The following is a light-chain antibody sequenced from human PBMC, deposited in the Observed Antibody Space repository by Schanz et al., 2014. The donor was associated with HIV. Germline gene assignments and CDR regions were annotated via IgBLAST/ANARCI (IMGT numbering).Light chain of an antibody. CDR3: QQYNKYSPYS. CDR1: QDISTY. V-gene: IGKV1D-13*01. Sequence: AIQLTQSPSSLSASVGARVTITCRASQDISTYLAWYQQKPGKAPKLLIYAASSLESGVPSRFSGSGSGTDFSLTISSLQPDDLATYYCQQYNKYSPYSCGQGTKLEIK. CDR2: AAS. J-gene: IGKJ2*01.